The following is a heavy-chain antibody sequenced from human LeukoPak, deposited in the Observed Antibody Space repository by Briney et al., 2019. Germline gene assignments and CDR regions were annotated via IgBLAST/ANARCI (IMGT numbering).Heavy chain of an antibody. V-gene: IGHV4-61*02. D-gene: IGHD3-10*01. CDR1: GGSISSGGYY. Sequence: PSETLSLTCTVSGGSISSGGYYWRWIRQPAGKGLEWIGRIYTSGSTNYNPSLKSRVTMSVDTSKNQFSLKLSSVTAADTAVYYCARDSVGELDYWGQGTLVTVSS. CDR3: ARDSVGELDY. J-gene: IGHJ4*02. CDR2: IYTSGST.